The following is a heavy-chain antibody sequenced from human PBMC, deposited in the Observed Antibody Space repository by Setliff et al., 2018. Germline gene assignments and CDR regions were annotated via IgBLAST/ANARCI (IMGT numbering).Heavy chain of an antibody. CDR3: ARGYYNFLSGYYTPYYFDY. J-gene: IGHJ4*02. CDR1: GGSISSGSNY. Sequence: SETLSLTCTVSGGSISSGSNYWSWLRQPAGRGLEWIGHIDPSGNTNYHPSLKGRDTISGDTSKNQFSLKLTSVTAADTAVYFCARGYYNFLSGYYTPYYFDYWGQGTLVTVSS. D-gene: IGHD3-3*01. CDR2: IDPSGNT. V-gene: IGHV4-61*09.